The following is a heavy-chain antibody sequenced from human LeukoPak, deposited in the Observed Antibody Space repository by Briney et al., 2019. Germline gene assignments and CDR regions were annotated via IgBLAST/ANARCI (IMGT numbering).Heavy chain of an antibody. Sequence: GGSLRLSCAASGFTLSTYAMHWVRQAPGKGLEWVTTISSDGSNKYYADSVKGRFTISRDNPKNTLYLQMTSLRAEDTAVYYCAKEALDYWGQGTLVTVSS. CDR2: ISSDGSNK. CDR1: GFTLSTYA. V-gene: IGHV3-30*18. CDR3: AKEALDY. J-gene: IGHJ4*02.